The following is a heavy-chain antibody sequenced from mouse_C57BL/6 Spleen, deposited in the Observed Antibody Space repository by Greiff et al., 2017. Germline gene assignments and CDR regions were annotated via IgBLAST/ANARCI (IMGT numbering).Heavy chain of an antibody. CDR2: IYPGGGYT. J-gene: IGHJ2*01. D-gene: IGHD1-1*01. CDR3: ARMITTVVAHFDY. CDR1: GYTFTNYW. V-gene: IGHV1-63*01. Sequence: QVQLKQSGAELVRPGTSVKMSCKASGYTFTNYWIGWAKQRPGHGLEWIGDIYPGGGYTNYNEKFKGKATLTADKSSSTAYMQFSSLTSEDSAIYYCARMITTVVAHFDYWGQGTTLTVSS.